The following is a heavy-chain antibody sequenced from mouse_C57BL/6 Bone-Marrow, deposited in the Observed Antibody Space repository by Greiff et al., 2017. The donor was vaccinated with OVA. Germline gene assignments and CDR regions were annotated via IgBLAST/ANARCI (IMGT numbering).Heavy chain of an antibody. V-gene: IGHV1-54*01. J-gene: IGHJ1*03. CDR2: INPGSGGT. CDR3: ARKGYDGYPLYWYFDV. CDR1: GYAFTNYL. D-gene: IGHD2-3*01. Sequence: VQLQQSGAELVRPGTSVKVSCKASGYAFTNYLIEWVKQRPGQGLELIGVINPGSGGTNYNEKFKGKATLTADKSSSTAYMQLSSLTSEDSAVYFCARKGYDGYPLYWYFDVWGTGTTVTVSS.